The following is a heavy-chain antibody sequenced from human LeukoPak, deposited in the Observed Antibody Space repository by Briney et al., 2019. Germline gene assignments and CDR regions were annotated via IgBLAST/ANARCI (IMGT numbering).Heavy chain of an antibody. CDR2: INPSGGST. CDR3: ARESSSWLNYYDSSGYYPSGAFDI. CDR1: GYTFTSYY. J-gene: IGHJ3*02. V-gene: IGHV1-46*01. Sequence: ASVKVSCKASGYTFTSYYMHWVRQAPGQGLEWMGIINPSGGSTSYAQKFQGRVTVTRDTSTSTVYMELSSLRSEDTAVYYCARESSSWLNYYDSSGYYPSGAFDIWGQGTMVTVSS. D-gene: IGHD3-22*01.